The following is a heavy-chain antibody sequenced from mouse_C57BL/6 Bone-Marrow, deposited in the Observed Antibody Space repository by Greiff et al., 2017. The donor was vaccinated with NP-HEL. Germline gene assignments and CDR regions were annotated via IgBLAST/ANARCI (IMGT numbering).Heavy chain of an antibody. V-gene: IGHV14-4*01. CDR2: IDPENGDT. CDR1: GFNITDDY. Sequence: EVQLQQSGAELVRPGASVKLSCTASGFNITDDYMHWVKQRPEQGLEWIGWIDPENGDTEYASKFQGKATITADTSSNTAYLQLSSLTSEDTAVYYCTSIYYYGSSPVYFDYWGQGTTLTVSS. J-gene: IGHJ2*01. CDR3: TSIYYYGSSPVYFDY. D-gene: IGHD1-1*01.